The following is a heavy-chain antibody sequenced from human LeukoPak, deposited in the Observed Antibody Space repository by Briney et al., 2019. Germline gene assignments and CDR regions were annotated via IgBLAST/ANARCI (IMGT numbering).Heavy chain of an antibody. V-gene: IGHV3-13*01. J-gene: IGHJ3*02. D-gene: IGHD4-17*01. Sequence: GGSLRLSCAASGFTFSSYDMHWVRPATGKGLEWVSAIGTVGDTYYPGSVKGRFTISRENAKNSLYLQMNSLRAGDTAVYYCARGDYQGYAFDIWGQGTMVTVSS. CDR3: ARGDYQGYAFDI. CDR1: GFTFSSYD. CDR2: IGTVGDT.